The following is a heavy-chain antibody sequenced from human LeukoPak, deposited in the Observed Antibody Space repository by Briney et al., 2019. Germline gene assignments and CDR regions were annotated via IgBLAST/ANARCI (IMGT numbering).Heavy chain of an antibody. J-gene: IGHJ3*02. CDR1: GYTFTYYY. Sequence: GASVKVSFKASGYTFTYYYMHWVRQAPGQGLEWMGWISAYNGNTNYAQKLQGRVTMTTDTSTSTAYMELRSLRSDDTAVYYCARVATRWDAFDIWGQGTMVTVSS. V-gene: IGHV1-18*04. D-gene: IGHD2-15*01. CDR3: ARVATRWDAFDI. CDR2: ISAYNGNT.